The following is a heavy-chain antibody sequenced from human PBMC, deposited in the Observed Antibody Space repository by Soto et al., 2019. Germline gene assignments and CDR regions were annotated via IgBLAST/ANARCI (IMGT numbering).Heavy chain of an antibody. V-gene: IGHV3-23*01. CDR2: ISGGAGTS. J-gene: IGHJ6*03. Sequence: GGSLSLSCAASGFTFSKYAMSWVRQAPGKGLDWVSAISGGAGTSYYTDSVKGRFTIARDNSKNTLYLQMNSLRAEDTAIYYCAKDLGADFYYYMDVWGKGTTVTVSS. CDR3: AKDLGADFYYYMDV. D-gene: IGHD7-27*01. CDR1: GFTFSKYA.